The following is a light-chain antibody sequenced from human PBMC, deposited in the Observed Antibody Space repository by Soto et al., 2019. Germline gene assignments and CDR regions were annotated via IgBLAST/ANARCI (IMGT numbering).Light chain of an antibody. V-gene: IGLV2-8*01. CDR1: SSDVGGYNY. Sequence: QSALTQPPSASGSPGQSVTISCTGTSSDVGGYNYVSWYQQHPGKAPKLMIYEVSKRPSGVPDRFSGSNSGNTASLTVSGLQAEDEADYYCSSYVGTNSYVFGTGTKVTVL. CDR2: EVS. J-gene: IGLJ1*01. CDR3: SSYVGTNSYV.